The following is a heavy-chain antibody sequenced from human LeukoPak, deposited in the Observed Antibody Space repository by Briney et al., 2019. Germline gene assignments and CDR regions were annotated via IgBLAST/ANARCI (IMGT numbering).Heavy chain of an antibody. J-gene: IGHJ4*02. CDR1: GYTFTSYG. Sequence: GASVKVSCKASGYTFTSYGISWVRQAPGQGLEWMGWISAYNGNTNYAQKLQGRVTMATDTSTSTAYMELRSLRSDDTAVYYCARDEGPYEWLAPFDYWGQGTLVTVSS. V-gene: IGHV1-18*01. CDR3: ARDEGPYEWLAPFDY. CDR2: ISAYNGNT. D-gene: IGHD6-19*01.